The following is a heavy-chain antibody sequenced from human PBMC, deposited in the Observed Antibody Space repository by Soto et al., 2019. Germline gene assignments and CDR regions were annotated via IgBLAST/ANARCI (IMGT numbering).Heavy chain of an antibody. V-gene: IGHV1-2*04. CDR3: ARFSLGIEYCGGDCSSVSRYDMDA. D-gene: IGHD2-21*02. CDR2: INPNSGGT. J-gene: IGHJ6*02. CDR1: GYTFTDYY. Sequence: ASVKVSCKASGYTFTDYYMHWVRQAPGQGLEWMGWINPNSGGTNYAQKFQGWVTMTRDTSISTAYMELSRLRSDDTAVYYCARFSLGIEYCGGDCSSVSRYDMDAWGQGTTVTVS.